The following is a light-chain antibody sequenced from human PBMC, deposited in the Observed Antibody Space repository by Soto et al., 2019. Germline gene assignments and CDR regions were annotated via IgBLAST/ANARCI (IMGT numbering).Light chain of an antibody. CDR3: QQYGSSSPWT. CDR2: KAS. V-gene: IGKV1-5*03. CDR1: QSISSW. J-gene: IGKJ1*01. Sequence: DIQMTQSPSTLSASVGDRVTITCRASQSISSWLAWYQQKPGRAPKLLIYKASSLETGVSSRFSGSGSGTEFTLIISSLQPDDFASYYCQQYGSSSPWTFGQGTKVAIK.